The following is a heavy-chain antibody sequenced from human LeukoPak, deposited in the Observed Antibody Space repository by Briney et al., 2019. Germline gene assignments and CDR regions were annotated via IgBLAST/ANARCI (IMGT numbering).Heavy chain of an antibody. J-gene: IGHJ4*02. D-gene: IGHD3-22*01. Sequence: GGSLRLSCAASGFTFSSYAMSWVRQAPGKGLEWVSAISGSGGSTYYADSVKGRFTISRDNSKNTLYLQMNGLRAEDTAVYYCAKPRLKSGYYLFDYWGQGTLVTVSS. CDR2: ISGSGGST. CDR1: GFTFSSYA. CDR3: AKPRLKSGYYLFDY. V-gene: IGHV3-23*01.